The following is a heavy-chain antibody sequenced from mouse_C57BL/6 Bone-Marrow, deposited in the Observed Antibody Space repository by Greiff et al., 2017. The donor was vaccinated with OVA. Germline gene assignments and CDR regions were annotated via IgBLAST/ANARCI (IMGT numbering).Heavy chain of an antibody. CDR3: ARHYDGYYVYAMDY. CDR2: IHPNSGST. J-gene: IGHJ4*01. D-gene: IGHD2-3*01. Sequence: QVQLQQSGAELVKPGASVKLSCKASGYTFTSYWMHWVKQRPGQGLEWIGMIHPNSGSTNYNEKFKSKATLTVDKSSSTAYMQLSSLTSEDSAVYYCARHYDGYYVYAMDYWGQGTSVTVSS. V-gene: IGHV1-64*01. CDR1: GYTFTSYW.